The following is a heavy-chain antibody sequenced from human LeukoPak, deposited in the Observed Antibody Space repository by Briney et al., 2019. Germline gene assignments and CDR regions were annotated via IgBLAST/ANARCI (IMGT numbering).Heavy chain of an antibody. CDR2: NCDSGRTV. CDR1: GFTFSDYY. Sequence: PGGSLRLSCAASGFTFSDYYMSWIRQAPGKGLEWVSYNCDSGRTVYYADSVKGRFTISRDNAKNSVYLQMNNLGAEDTAVYYCARDRLGDYDHSGYYDRWGQGTLVTVSS. CDR3: ARDRLGDYDHSGYYDR. J-gene: IGHJ4*02. V-gene: IGHV3-11*01. D-gene: IGHD3-22*01.